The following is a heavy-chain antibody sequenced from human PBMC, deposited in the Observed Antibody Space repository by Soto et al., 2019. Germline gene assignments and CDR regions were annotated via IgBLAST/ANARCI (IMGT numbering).Heavy chain of an antibody. CDR3: ALNYYGLDV. CDR1: GFRFSDFY. V-gene: IGHV3-72*01. CDR2: TRNKANSYTT. J-gene: IGHJ6*02. Sequence: GWSLRLSCAASGFRFSDFYMDCVRQAPGKGLEWVGRTRNKANSYTTDYAASVKGRFTISRHDSQNSLFLQMNSLKTEDTAVYYCALNYYGLDVLGQGTTVTVSS.